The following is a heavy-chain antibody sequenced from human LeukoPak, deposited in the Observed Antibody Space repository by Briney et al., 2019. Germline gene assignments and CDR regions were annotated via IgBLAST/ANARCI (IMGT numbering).Heavy chain of an antibody. CDR2: IYYSGST. Sequence: SETLSLTCTVSGGSISSGDYYWSWLRQPPGKGLEWIGYIYYSGSTYYNPSLKSRVTISVDTSKNQFSLKLSSVTAADTAVYYCARDVLGNFDYWGQGTLVTVSS. J-gene: IGHJ4*02. D-gene: IGHD3-16*01. CDR3: ARDVLGNFDY. V-gene: IGHV4-30-4*01. CDR1: GGSISSGDYY.